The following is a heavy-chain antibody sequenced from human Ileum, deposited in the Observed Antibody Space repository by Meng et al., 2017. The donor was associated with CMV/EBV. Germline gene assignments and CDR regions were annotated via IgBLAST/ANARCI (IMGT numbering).Heavy chain of an antibody. D-gene: IGHD3-22*01. CDR3: ARTTKARTSYYDTFDY. J-gene: IGHJ4*02. V-gene: IGHV2-5*02. CDR1: TSGVW. CDR2: VVWEDEK. Sequence: TSGVWVCWIRQTQGKALEWLEAVVWEDEKHYRSNMKSRLSSIKDTSNNQVFLTMTNVDPVDTASYYCARTTKARTSYYDTFDYWGQGTLVTVSS.